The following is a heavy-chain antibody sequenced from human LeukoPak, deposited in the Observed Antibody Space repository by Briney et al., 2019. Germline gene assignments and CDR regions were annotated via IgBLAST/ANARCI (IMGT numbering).Heavy chain of an antibody. J-gene: IGHJ4*02. Sequence: SETLSLTCTVSGGSISSSGSYWAWTRQPPGKGLEWIGSIYYSGSTYYNPSFKSRVTISADTSKNQFSLKLSSVTAADTATYYCLRHEQPHPGDYWGQGALVTVSS. CDR3: LRHEQPHPGDY. D-gene: IGHD1/OR15-1a*01. V-gene: IGHV4-39*01. CDR1: GGSISSSGSY. CDR2: IYYSGST.